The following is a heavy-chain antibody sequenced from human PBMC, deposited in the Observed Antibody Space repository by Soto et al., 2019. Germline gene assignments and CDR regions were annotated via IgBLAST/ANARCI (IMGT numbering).Heavy chain of an antibody. Sequence: ASVKVSCKASGYTFTSYDINWVRQATGQGLEWMGWMNPNSGNTGYAQKFQGRVTMTRNTSISTAYMELSSLRSEDTAVYYCVRGGARYCSSTSCPTNMDVWGQGTTVTVSS. CDR1: GYTFTSYD. J-gene: IGHJ6*02. CDR3: VRGGARYCSSTSCPTNMDV. V-gene: IGHV1-8*01. CDR2: MNPNSGNT. D-gene: IGHD2-2*01.